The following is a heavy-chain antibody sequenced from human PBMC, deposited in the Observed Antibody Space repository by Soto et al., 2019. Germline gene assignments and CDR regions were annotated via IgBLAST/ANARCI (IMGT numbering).Heavy chain of an antibody. CDR1: GYTFTSYA. V-gene: IGHV1-3*01. CDR2: INAGNGNT. CDR3: ARDITIFRLVPYPNWLDP. J-gene: IGHJ5*02. D-gene: IGHD3-9*01. Sequence: ASVKVSCKASGYTFTSYAMHWVRQAPGQRLEWMGWINAGNGNTKYSQKFQGRVTITRDTSASTAYMELSSLRSEDTAVYYCARDITIFRLVPYPNWLDPWGQGTLVTVSS.